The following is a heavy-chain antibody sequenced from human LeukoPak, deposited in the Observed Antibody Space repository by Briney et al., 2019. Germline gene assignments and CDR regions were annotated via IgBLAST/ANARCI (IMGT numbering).Heavy chain of an antibody. V-gene: IGHV3-23*01. D-gene: IGHD1-1*01. CDR1: GFTFSSYA. Sequence: PGGSLRLSCAASGFTFSSYAMSWVRQAPGKGLEWVSAISGSGGSTYYADSVKGRFTISRDNSKNTLYLQMNNLRAEDTAVYYCATAPPVPYYFDYWGQGTLVTVSS. CDR3: ATAPPVPYYFDY. J-gene: IGHJ4*02. CDR2: ISGSGGST.